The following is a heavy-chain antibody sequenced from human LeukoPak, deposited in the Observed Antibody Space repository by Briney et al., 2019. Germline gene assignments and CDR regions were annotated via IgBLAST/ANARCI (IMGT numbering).Heavy chain of an antibody. CDR2: ISWNSGSI. CDR1: GFTFDDYA. Sequence: PGRSLRLSCAASGFTFDDYARHWVRQAPGKGLEWVSGISWNSGSIGYADSVMGRFTISRDNAKNSLYLQMNSLRAEDTALYYCAKGQFGEFDYWGQGTLVTVSS. J-gene: IGHJ4*02. CDR3: AKGQFGEFDY. V-gene: IGHV3-9*01. D-gene: IGHD3-10*01.